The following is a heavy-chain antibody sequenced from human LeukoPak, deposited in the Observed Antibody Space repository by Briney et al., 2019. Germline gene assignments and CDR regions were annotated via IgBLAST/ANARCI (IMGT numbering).Heavy chain of an antibody. D-gene: IGHD3-22*01. CDR1: GFTFSSYW. Sequence: GGSLRLSCAASGFTFSSYWMSWVRQAPGKGLEWVANIKQDGSEKYYVDSVRGRFTISRDNAKNSLYLQMNSLRAEDTAVYYCARDRRSTYYYDSSGPDDAFDIWGQGTMVTVSS. J-gene: IGHJ3*02. CDR2: IKQDGSEK. CDR3: ARDRRSTYYYDSSGPDDAFDI. V-gene: IGHV3-7*01.